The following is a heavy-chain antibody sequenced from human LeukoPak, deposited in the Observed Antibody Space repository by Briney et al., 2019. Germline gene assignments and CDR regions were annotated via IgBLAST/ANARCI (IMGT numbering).Heavy chain of an antibody. V-gene: IGHV4-59*01. Sequence: PSETLSLTCAVYGGSFSSYYWSWIRQPPGKGLEWIGYIYYSGSTNYNPSLKSRVTISVDTSKNQFSLKLSSVTAADTAVYYCARGGTYYDFWSGSSEYYGMDVWGQGTTVTVSS. CDR3: ARGGTYYDFWSGSSEYYGMDV. CDR2: IYYSGST. D-gene: IGHD3-3*01. J-gene: IGHJ6*02. CDR1: GGSFSSYY.